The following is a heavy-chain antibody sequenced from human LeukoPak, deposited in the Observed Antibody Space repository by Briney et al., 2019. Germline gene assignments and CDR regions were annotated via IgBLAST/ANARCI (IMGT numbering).Heavy chain of an antibody. CDR3: ARGDGGAAGYDY. CDR2: ISSSRSYI. Sequence: PGGSLRLSSAASGFTFGSYSMNWVRQAPGKGLEWVSSISSSRSYIYHADSMKGPITKPRDNAKNSLYMQMNSVRAEDTAVYYCARGDGGAAGYDYWGQGTLVTVSS. J-gene: IGHJ4*02. V-gene: IGHV3-21*01. D-gene: IGHD1-26*01. CDR1: GFTFGSYS.